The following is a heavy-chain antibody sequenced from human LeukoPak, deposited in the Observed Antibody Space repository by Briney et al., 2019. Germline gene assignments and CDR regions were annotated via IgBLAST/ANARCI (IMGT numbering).Heavy chain of an antibody. CDR1: GFTFSSYA. CDR2: ISSNGGST. V-gene: IGHV3-64*01. Sequence: GGSLRLSCAASGFTFSSYAMHWVRQAPGKGLEYVSAISSNGGSTYYANSVKGRFTISRDNSKNTLYLQMGSLRAEDMAVYYCARDRTFGEIVVVTDSPLDYWGQGTLVTVSS. CDR3: ARDRTFGEIVVVTDSPLDY. J-gene: IGHJ4*02. D-gene: IGHD3-22*01.